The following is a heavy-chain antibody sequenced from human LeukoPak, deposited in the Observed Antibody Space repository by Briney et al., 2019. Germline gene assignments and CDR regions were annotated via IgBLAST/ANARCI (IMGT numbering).Heavy chain of an antibody. CDR1: GFTFSSYA. CDR3: ARDGEWEPSTGYYFDY. D-gene: IGHD1-26*01. Sequence: PGGSLRLSCAASGFTFSSYAMHWVHQAPGKGLEWVAVISYDGSNKYYADSVKGRFTISRDNSKSTLYLQMNSLRAEDTAVYYCARDGEWEPSTGYYFDYWGQGTLVTVSS. V-gene: IGHV3-30-3*01. CDR2: ISYDGSNK. J-gene: IGHJ4*02.